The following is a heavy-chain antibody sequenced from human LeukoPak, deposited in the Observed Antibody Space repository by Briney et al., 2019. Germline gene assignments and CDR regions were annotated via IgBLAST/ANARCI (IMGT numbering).Heavy chain of an antibody. V-gene: IGHV3-7*01. Sequence: GGSLRLSCAASGFTFSSYAMSWVRQAPGKGLEWVANIKQDGSEKYYVDSVKGRFTISRDNAKNSLYLQMNSLRAEDTAVYYCARRSITMIVVVTDWGQGTLVTVSS. CDR2: IKQDGSEK. CDR1: GFTFSSYA. J-gene: IGHJ4*02. CDR3: ARRSITMIVVVTD. D-gene: IGHD3-22*01.